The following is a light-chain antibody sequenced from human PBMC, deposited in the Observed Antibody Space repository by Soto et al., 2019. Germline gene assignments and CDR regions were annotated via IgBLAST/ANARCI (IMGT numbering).Light chain of an antibody. CDR1: TSDVGGYKY. CDR2: EVN. V-gene: IGLV2-14*01. CDR3: TSYTSSISMV. J-gene: IGLJ2*01. Sequence: QSALTQPASVSGSPGQSITISCTGSTSDVGGYKYVSWYQQHPGRAPKLIIYEVNNRPSGVSNRFSGSTSGNTASLIISGLQADDEADYYCTSYTSSISMVFGGGTKVTVL.